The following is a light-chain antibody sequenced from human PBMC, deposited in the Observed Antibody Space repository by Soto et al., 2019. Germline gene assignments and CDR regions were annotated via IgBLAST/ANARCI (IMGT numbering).Light chain of an antibody. CDR2: AAS. J-gene: IGKJ4*01. V-gene: IGKV1-39*01. Sequence: DIQMTQSPSSLSASVGDRVTITCRASQSVSSYLNWYQQKPGKAPNLLIYAASSLQSGVLSRFSGSGSGTDFTLTISSLQPEDFATYFCQQSYSTPLTFGGGTKVDIK. CDR1: QSVSSY. CDR3: QQSYSTPLT.